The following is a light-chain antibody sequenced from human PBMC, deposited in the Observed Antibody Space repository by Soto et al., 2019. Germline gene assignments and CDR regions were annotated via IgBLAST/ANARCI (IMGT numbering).Light chain of an antibody. CDR3: QQYGSSRNT. V-gene: IGKV3-20*01. Sequence: EDVLTQSPGTLSLSPGERATLSCRASQSVTSSYLAWYQQKPGQAPRLLIYSASSRATGVPDRFSGSGSATDFTLTISRVEPEDFEVYYCQQYGSSRNTFGQGTKVDSK. CDR1: QSVTSSY. J-gene: IGKJ2*01. CDR2: SAS.